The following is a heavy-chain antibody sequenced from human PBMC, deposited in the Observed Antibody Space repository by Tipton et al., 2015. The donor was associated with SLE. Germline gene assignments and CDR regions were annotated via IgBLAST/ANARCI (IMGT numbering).Heavy chain of an antibody. CDR1: GFTFSSYG. Sequence: SLRLSCAASGFTFSSYGMHWVRQAPGKGLEWVAYIRFDGTEKYYADSLKGRFTISRDNSNNTLYLQMNSLRAEDTAVYYCAVTYDAFDIWGQGTMVTVSS. V-gene: IGHV3-30*02. J-gene: IGHJ3*02. CDR3: AVTYDAFDI. CDR2: IRFDGTEK. D-gene: IGHD2-21*02.